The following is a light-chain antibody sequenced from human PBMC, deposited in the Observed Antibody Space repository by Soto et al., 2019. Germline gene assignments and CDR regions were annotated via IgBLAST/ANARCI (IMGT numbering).Light chain of an antibody. CDR2: DAS. CDR3: QQYNSWT. J-gene: IGKJ1*01. Sequence: IRMSLSPSTVSASIGDRVTIICRASQSISSWLACYQQKPGKAPKLLIYDASSLESGVPSRFSGSGSGTEFTLTISSLQPDDFATYSCQQYNSWTFGQGTKVDI. V-gene: IGKV1-5*02. CDR1: QSISSW.